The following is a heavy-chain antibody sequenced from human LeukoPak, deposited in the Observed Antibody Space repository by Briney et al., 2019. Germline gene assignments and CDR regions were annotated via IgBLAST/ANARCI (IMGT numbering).Heavy chain of an antibody. V-gene: IGHV3-23*01. J-gene: IGHJ6*02. CDR1: GFTSSSYA. CDR2: ISGSGGST. Sequence: PGGSLRLSCAASGFTSSSYAMSWVRQAPGKGLEWVSAISGSGGSTYYADSVKGRFTISRDNSKNTLYLQMNSLRAEDTAVYYCAKAVSSGWSYYYGMDVWGQGTTVTVSS. CDR3: AKAVSSGWSYYYGMDV. D-gene: IGHD6-19*01.